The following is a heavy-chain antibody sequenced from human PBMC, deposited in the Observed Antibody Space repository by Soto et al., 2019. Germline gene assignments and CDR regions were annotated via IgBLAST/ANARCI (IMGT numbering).Heavy chain of an antibody. J-gene: IGHJ4*02. CDR3: TSAADIVVVVAAV. CDR2: IRSKAYGGTT. V-gene: IGHV3-49*03. Sequence: EVQLVESGGGLVQPGRSLRLSCTASGFTFGDYAMSWFRQAPGKGLEWVGFIRSKAYGGTTEYAASVKGRFTISRDDSKSIAYLQMNSLKTEDTAVYYCTSAADIVVVVAAVWGQGTLVTVSS. D-gene: IGHD2-15*01. CDR1: GFTFGDYA.